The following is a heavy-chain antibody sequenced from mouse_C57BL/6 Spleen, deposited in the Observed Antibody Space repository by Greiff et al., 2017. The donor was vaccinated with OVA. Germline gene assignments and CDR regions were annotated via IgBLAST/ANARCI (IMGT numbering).Heavy chain of an antibody. D-gene: IGHD2-4*01. Sequence: EVNVVESGGGLVKPGGSLKLSCAASGFTFSSYAMSWVRQTPEKRLEWVATISDGGSYTYYPDNVKGRFTISRDNAKNNLYLQMSHLKSEDTAMYYCARDGYDYDDVPFAYWGQGTLVTVSA. CDR3: ARDGYDYDDVPFAY. J-gene: IGHJ3*01. CDR1: GFTFSSYA. V-gene: IGHV5-4*01. CDR2: ISDGGSYT.